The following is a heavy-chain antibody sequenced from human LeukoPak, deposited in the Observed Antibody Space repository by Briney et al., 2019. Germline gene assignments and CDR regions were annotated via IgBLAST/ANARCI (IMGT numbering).Heavy chain of an antibody. CDR3: ARTRGYSYGYYYYYYMDV. CDR2: ISSSGSTI. D-gene: IGHD5-18*01. J-gene: IGHJ6*03. V-gene: IGHV3-11*01. CDR1: GFTFSDYY. Sequence: SGGSLRLSCAASGFTFSDYYMSWIRQAPGKGLEWVSYISSSGSTIYYADSVKGRFTISRDNAKNSLYLQMNSLRAEDTALYYCARTRGYSYGYYYYYYMDVWGKGTTVTVSS.